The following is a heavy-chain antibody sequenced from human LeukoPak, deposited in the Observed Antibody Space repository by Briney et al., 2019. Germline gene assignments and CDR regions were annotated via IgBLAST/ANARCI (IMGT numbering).Heavy chain of an antibody. J-gene: IGHJ3*02. V-gene: IGHV3-21*01. CDR2: ISSSSSYI. CDR3: AVLYSSTSCSRPGCAFDI. D-gene: IGHD2-2*01. CDR1: GFTFSTYS. Sequence: PGGSLRLSCAASGFTFSTYSMNWVRQAPGKGLEWVSSISSSSSYIYYADSVKGRFTISRDNAKNSLYLQMNSLRAEDTAVYYCAVLYSSTSCSRPGCAFDIWGQGTMVTVSS.